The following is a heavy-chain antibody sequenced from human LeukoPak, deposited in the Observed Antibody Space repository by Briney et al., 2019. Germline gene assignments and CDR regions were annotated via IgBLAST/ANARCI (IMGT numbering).Heavy chain of an antibody. D-gene: IGHD3-16*01. Sequence: PGGSLRLSCAASKVTFSDYAMNWVRQAPGKGLEWVSGISGSGGNTYYADSVKGRFTISGDNSKNTLYLQMNSLRAEDTAVYYCARDRGGGYYDYWGQGTLVTVSS. CDR3: ARDRGGGYYDY. J-gene: IGHJ4*02. CDR1: KVTFSDYA. CDR2: ISGSGGNT. V-gene: IGHV3-23*01.